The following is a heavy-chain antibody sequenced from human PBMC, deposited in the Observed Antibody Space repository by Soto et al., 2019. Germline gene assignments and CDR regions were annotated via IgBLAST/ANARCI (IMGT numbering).Heavy chain of an antibody. Sequence: QVQLVESGGGVVQPGRSLRLSCAASGFTFSSYAMHWVRQAPGKGLEWVAVISYDGSNKYYADSVKGRFTISRDNSKNXXYLQMNSLRAEDTAVYYCARSYCISTSCYNMDFDYWGQGTLVTVSS. CDR3: ARSYCISTSCYNMDFDY. CDR2: ISYDGSNK. CDR1: GFTFSSYA. J-gene: IGHJ4*02. D-gene: IGHD2-2*01. V-gene: IGHV3-30-3*01.